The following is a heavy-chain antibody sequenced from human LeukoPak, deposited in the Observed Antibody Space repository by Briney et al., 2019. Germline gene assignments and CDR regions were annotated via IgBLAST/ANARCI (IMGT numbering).Heavy chain of an antibody. CDR3: ARARHDCSSTSCYVRQSIYSSSWYPD. D-gene: IGHD2-2*01. CDR2: IIPIFGTA. Sequence: ASVKVSCKASGYTFTSNGISWVRQAPGQGLEWMGGIIPIFGTANYAQKFQGRVTITADESTSTAYMELSSLRSEDTAVYYCARARHDCSSTSCYVRQSIYSSSWYPDWGQGTLVTVSS. CDR1: GYTFTSNG. V-gene: IGHV1-69*13. J-gene: IGHJ4*02.